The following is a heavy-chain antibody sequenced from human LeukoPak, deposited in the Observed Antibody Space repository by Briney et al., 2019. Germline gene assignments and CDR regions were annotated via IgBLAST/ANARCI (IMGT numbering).Heavy chain of an antibody. CDR2: ISSSSSYI. J-gene: IGHJ5*02. D-gene: IGHD3-10*01. Sequence: GGPLRLSCAASGFTFSSYSMNWFRQAPGKGLEWVSSISSSSSYIYYADSVKGRFTISRDNAKNSLYLQMNSLRAEDTAVYYCARGWFGELFEWFDPWGQGTLVTVSS. CDR3: ARGWFGELFEWFDP. CDR1: GFTFSSYS. V-gene: IGHV3-21*01.